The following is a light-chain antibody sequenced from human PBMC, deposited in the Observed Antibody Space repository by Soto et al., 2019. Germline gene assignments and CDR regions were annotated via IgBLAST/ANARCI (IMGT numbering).Light chain of an antibody. J-gene: IGKJ1*01. CDR3: QQYNSYLWT. CDR2: DAF. Sequence: DIQMTQSPSTLSASVGSRVIITCLDSQSFSSCLAWYQHTRGKAPKLLISDAFRMESGVPARFRGSGSGTEVTLTISSLQSGDSATYYCQQYNSYLWTFGQGTKV. V-gene: IGKV1-5*01. CDR1: QSFSSC.